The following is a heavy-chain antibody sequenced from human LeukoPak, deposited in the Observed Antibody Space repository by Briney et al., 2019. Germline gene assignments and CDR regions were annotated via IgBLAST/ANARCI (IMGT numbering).Heavy chain of an antibody. J-gene: IGHJ4*02. Sequence: ASVKVSCKASGYTFTSYGISWVRQAPGQGLEWMGWISAYNGNTNYAQKLQGRVPMTTDTSTSTAYMELRSLRSDDTAVYYCARVFYYYDSSGYSYPKNWGQGTLVPVSS. CDR2: ISAYNGNT. D-gene: IGHD3-22*01. V-gene: IGHV1-18*01. CDR1: GYTFTSYG. CDR3: ARVFYYYDSSGYSYPKN.